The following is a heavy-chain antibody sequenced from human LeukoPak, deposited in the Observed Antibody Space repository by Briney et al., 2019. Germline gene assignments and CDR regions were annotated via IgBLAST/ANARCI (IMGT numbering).Heavy chain of an antibody. CDR2: IYYSGDT. CDR3: ARDYGNNWFDP. Sequence: SETLSLTCTVSGGSISSGDYYWSWIRQHPGKGLEWIGYIYYSGDTYYNPSLRSRVSISVDTSKNQFSLKLSSVTAADTAMFYCARDYGNNWFDPWGQGTLVTVSS. J-gene: IGHJ5*02. D-gene: IGHD4-17*01. V-gene: IGHV4-31*03. CDR1: GGSISSGDYY.